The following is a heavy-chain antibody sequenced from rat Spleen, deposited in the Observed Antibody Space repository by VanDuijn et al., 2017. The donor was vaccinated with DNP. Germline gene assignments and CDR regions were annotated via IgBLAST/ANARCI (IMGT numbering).Heavy chain of an antibody. CDR3: ARGVYYYSATYWYFDF. V-gene: IGHV5-22*01. CDR1: GFTFSDYY. J-gene: IGHJ1*01. D-gene: IGHD1-1*01. CDR2: IIYDGSST. Sequence: EVQLVESGGGLVQPGRSLKLSCAASGFTFSDYYMAWVRQAPKKGLEWVATIIYDGSSTYYGASVKGRFTISRANAENTVYLQMNSLRFDDTATYYCARGVYYYSATYWYFDFWGPGTMVSVSS.